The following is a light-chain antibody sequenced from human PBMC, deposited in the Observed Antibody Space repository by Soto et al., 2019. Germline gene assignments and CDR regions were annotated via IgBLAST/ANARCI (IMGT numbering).Light chain of an antibody. CDR3: SSYTSSSTLA. Sequence: QSALTQPASVSGSPGQSITISCTGTSSDVGPYNYVSWYQQHPGKAPKLMIFEVNNRPSGVSNRFSGSKSGYTASLTISGLQAEDEADYYCSSYTSSSTLAFGGGTKLTVL. J-gene: IGLJ2*01. CDR2: EVN. V-gene: IGLV2-14*01. CDR1: SSDVGPYNY.